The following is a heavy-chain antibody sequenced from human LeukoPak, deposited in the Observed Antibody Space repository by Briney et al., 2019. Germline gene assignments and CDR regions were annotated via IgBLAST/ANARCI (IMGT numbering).Heavy chain of an antibody. Sequence: GGSLRLSCAASGFTFSSYEMNWVRQAPGKGLEWVSYISGSGSTIYYADSVKGRFTISRDNAKNSLYLQMNSLRAEDTAIYYCTKYMNYHFDYWGQGTLVTVSS. CDR2: ISGSGSTI. D-gene: IGHD1-7*01. CDR1: GFTFSSYE. V-gene: IGHV3-48*03. J-gene: IGHJ4*02. CDR3: TKYMNYHFDY.